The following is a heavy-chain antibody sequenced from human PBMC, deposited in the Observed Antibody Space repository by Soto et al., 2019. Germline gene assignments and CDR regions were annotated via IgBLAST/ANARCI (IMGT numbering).Heavy chain of an antibody. V-gene: IGHV1-2*02. J-gene: IGHJ3*02. Sequence: QVQLVQSGAEVKKPGASVKVSCKASGYTFTGHYMHWVRQAPGQGLEWMGWINPNSVGTNYAQKFQGRVNMTRDTSISTAYMELSRLRSDDTAVYYCAREPMVRDAHGFDIWGQGTMVTVSS. CDR3: AREPMVRDAHGFDI. CDR2: INPNSVGT. CDR1: GYTFTGHY. D-gene: IGHD3-10*01.